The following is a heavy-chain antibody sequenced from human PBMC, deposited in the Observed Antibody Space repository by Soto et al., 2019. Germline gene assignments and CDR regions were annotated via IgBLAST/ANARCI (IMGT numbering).Heavy chain of an antibody. D-gene: IGHD1-26*01. V-gene: IGHV1-69*06. Sequence: QVQLEQSGAEVKKPGSSVKVSCEAFGGTSHTYTINWVRQAPGQGLEWIGQIIPKYDSVNYAQSFQGRVTISADKSTNTAYMELSSLRSEDTALYYCATWRSYSGSYCFDYWGQGTLVSVSS. CDR3: ATWRSYSGSYCFDY. J-gene: IGHJ4*02. CDR2: IIPKYDSV. CDR1: GGTSHTYT.